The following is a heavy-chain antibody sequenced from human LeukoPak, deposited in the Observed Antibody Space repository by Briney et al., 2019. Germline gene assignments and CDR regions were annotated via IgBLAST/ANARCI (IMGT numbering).Heavy chain of an antibody. Sequence: SVKVSCKASGGTFSSYAISWVRQAPGQGLEWMGRIIAIFGRANYAQKFQGRVTITADESTSTAYMELSSLRSEDTAVYYCARESVVPAAESYNWFDPWGQGTLVTVSS. D-gene: IGHD2-2*01. V-gene: IGHV1-69*13. CDR1: GGTFSSYA. CDR3: ARESVVPAAESYNWFDP. CDR2: IIAIFGRA. J-gene: IGHJ5*02.